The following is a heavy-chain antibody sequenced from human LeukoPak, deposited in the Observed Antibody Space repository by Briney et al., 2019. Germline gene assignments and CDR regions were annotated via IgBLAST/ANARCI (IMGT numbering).Heavy chain of an antibody. V-gene: IGHV4-39*01. D-gene: IGHD5-24*01. CDR2: VFYTGDT. CDR1: GGSISSSSYF. Sequence: PSETLSLTCTVSGGSISSSSYFWGWIRQPPEKGLEWIGSVFYTGDTYYSPSLKSRVTLSVDTSKNHFSLRLTSVTAADAAVYYCARVSRDGHNDPFDNWGQGTLVTVSS. J-gene: IGHJ3*02. CDR3: ARVSRDGHNDPFDN.